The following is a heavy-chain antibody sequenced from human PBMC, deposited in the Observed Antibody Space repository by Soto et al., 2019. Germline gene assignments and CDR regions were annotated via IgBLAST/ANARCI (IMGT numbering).Heavy chain of an antibody. D-gene: IGHD5-12*01. V-gene: IGHV3-23*01. J-gene: IGHJ6*02. Sequence: GGSLRLSCAASGFTFSSYAMSWVRQAPGKGLEWVSAISGRGGSTYYADSVKGRFTISRDNSKNTLYLQMNSLRAEDTAVYYCAKENAVVDIVATIIFGPTYYYYGMDVWGQGTTVTVS. CDR1: GFTFSSYA. CDR2: ISGRGGST. CDR3: AKENAVVDIVATIIFGPTYYYYGMDV.